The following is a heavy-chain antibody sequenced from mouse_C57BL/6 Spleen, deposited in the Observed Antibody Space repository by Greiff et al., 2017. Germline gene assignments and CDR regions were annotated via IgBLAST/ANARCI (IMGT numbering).Heavy chain of an antibody. J-gene: IGHJ2*01. D-gene: IGHD1-1*01. V-gene: IGHV1-76*01. CDR3: ARGEGYYYGSSSSFDY. CDR1: GYTFTDYY. CDR2: LYPGSGNT. Sequence: VQLQQSGAELVRPGASVKLSCKASGYTFTDYYLNWVKQRPGQGLEWIARLYPGSGNTYYNEKFKGKATLTAEQSSITAYLQLSSLTSEDSAVYFCARGEGYYYGSSSSFDYWGQGTTLTVSS.